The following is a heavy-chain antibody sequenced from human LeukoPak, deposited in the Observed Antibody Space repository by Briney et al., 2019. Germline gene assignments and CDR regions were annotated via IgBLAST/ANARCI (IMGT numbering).Heavy chain of an antibody. D-gene: IGHD3-16*01. V-gene: IGHV4-61*03. CDR2: IYYSGST. J-gene: IGHJ4*02. CDR3: ARDRSLGIIDY. Sequence: SETLSPTCTVSGGSVSSGSYYWSWIRQPPGKGLEWIGYIYYSGSTNYNPSLKSRVTISVDASKNHFSLKLSSVTAADTAVYYCARDRSLGIIDYWGQGTLVTVSS. CDR1: GGSVSSGSYY.